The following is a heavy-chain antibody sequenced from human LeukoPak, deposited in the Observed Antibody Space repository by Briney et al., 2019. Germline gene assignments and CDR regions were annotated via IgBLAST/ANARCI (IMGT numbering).Heavy chain of an antibody. CDR3: ARDRAGWFDP. Sequence: SVKVSCKASGGTFSSYAISWVRQAPGQGLEWMGGIIPIFGTANYAQKFQGRVTITADESTSTAYMELSSLRFEDTAVYYCARDRAGWFDPWGQGTLVTVSS. D-gene: IGHD3-10*01. CDR1: GGTFSSYA. CDR2: IIPIFGTA. V-gene: IGHV1-69*01. J-gene: IGHJ5*02.